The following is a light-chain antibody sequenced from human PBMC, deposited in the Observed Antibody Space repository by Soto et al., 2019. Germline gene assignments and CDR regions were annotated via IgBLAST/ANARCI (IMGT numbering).Light chain of an antibody. CDR2: GAS. V-gene: IGKV3-15*01. Sequence: ELVMTQSPATLSVSPGEGATLSCRASQSVGSDLVWYQQKPGQAPRLLIYGASTRAAGLSARFSGSGSGTAFTLTISSLQSEDLAFYYCHQFYNWPWTFGQGTKLEIK. CDR3: HQFYNWPWT. CDR1: QSVGSD. J-gene: IGKJ1*01.